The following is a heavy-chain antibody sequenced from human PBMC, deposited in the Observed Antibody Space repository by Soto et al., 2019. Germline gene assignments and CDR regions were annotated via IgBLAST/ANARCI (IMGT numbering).Heavy chain of an antibody. CDR1: GFTVSSNY. CDR3: AGGLVRAFFDY. Sequence: GGSLRLSCAASGFTVSSNYMSWVRQAPGKGLEWVSVIYSGGSTYYADSVKGRFTISRDNSKNTLYLQMNSLRAEDSAVYFCAGGLVRAFFDYWGRGTLVTVSS. CDR2: IYSGGST. V-gene: IGHV3-66*01. J-gene: IGHJ4*02. D-gene: IGHD3-10*01.